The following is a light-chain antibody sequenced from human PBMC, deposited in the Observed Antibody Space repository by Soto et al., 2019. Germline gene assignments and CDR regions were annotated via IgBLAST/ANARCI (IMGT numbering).Light chain of an antibody. CDR2: GAS. Sequence: EIVLTQSPGTLSLSPGERATLSCRASQSVSSSYLAWYQQKPGQAPRLLIYGASSRATGIPDRFSGSGSGTDFTLTISSLEPEDFAVYCCQQYGSSPQTFGGGTKVEIK. CDR1: QSVSSSY. V-gene: IGKV3-20*01. J-gene: IGKJ4*01. CDR3: QQYGSSPQT.